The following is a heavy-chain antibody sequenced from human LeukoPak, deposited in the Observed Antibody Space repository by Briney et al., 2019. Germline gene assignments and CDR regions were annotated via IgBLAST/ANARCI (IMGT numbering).Heavy chain of an antibody. Sequence: PGGPLRLSCAASGFTFSSYSMNWPRHAPEKGLEWVSSITSSNSYIYYPHPVKSRFTISRDNARNSLSLQMNSLRAEDTAVYYCARDCLSAGEWARLFDIWGQGTMVTVSS. J-gene: IGHJ3*02. D-gene: IGHD1-26*01. CDR3: ARDCLSAGEWARLFDI. CDR1: GFTFSSYS. CDR2: ITSSNSYI. V-gene: IGHV3-21*01.